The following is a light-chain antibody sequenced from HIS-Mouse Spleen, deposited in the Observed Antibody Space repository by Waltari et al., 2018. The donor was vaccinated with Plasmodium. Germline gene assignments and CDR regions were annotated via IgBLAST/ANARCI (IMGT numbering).Light chain of an antibody. V-gene: IGKV3-20*01. Sequence: EIVLTQSPGTLSLSPGERATLSCRPSPSVNSSYLAWYQQKPGQAPRLLIYGASSRATGIPDRFSGSGSGTDFTLTISRLEPEDFAVYYCQQYGSSPYTFGQGTKLEIK. J-gene: IGKJ2*01. CDR3: QQYGSSPYT. CDR2: GAS. CDR1: PSVNSSY.